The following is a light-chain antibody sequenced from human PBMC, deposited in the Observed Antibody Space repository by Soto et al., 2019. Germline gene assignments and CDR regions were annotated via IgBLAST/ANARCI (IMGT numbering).Light chain of an antibody. CDR1: EDISNY. CDR2: GAS. J-gene: IGKJ1*01. CDR3: QNYNRAPWT. Sequence: DIQMTQSPSSLSASVGDRVTITCRASEDISNYLAWHQQKPGKVPKLLIYGASTLQSGDPSRFSGSGSGTDFTLTISSLQTEDVATYYCQNYNRAPWTFGQGTKVESK. V-gene: IGKV1-27*01.